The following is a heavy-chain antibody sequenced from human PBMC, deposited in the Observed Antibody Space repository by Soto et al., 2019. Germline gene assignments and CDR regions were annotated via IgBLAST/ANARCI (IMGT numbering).Heavy chain of an antibody. CDR3: ERRDSSGYFKEFY. J-gene: IGHJ4*02. D-gene: IGHD3-22*01. CDR1: GGTFSSYA. CDR2: IIPIFGTA. Sequence: SVKVSCKASGGTFSSYAISWVRQAPGQGLEWMGGIIPIFGTANYAQKFQGRVTITADKSTSTAYMELSSLRSEDKAVYYCERRDSSGYFKEFYWGQGTLVTVSS. V-gene: IGHV1-69*06.